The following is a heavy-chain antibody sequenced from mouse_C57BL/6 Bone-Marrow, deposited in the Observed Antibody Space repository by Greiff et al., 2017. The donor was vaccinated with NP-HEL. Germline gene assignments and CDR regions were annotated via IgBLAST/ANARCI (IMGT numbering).Heavy chain of an antibody. CDR2: IDPENGDT. CDR3: TVYSSYAMDY. Sequence: EVQLKQSGAELVRPGASVKLSCTASGFNIKDDYMHWVKQRPEQGLEWIGWIDPENGDTEYASKFQGKATITADTSSNTAYLQLSSLTSEDTAVYYCTVYSSYAMDYWGQGTSVTVSS. J-gene: IGHJ4*01. D-gene: IGHD2-12*01. CDR1: GFNIKDDY. V-gene: IGHV14-4*01.